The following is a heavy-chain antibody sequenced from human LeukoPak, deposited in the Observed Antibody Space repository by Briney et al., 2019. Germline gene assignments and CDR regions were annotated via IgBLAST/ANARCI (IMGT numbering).Heavy chain of an antibody. CDR2: IYHSGST. D-gene: IGHD3-3*01. Sequence: PSETLSLTCAVSGYSISSGYYWGWIRQPPGKGLEWIGSIYHSGSTYYNPSLKSRVTISVDTSKNQFSLKLSSVTAADTAVYYCARRYYDFWSGYFTGAFDIWGQGTMATVSS. J-gene: IGHJ3*02. V-gene: IGHV4-38-2*01. CDR3: ARRYYDFWSGYFTGAFDI. CDR1: GYSISSGYY.